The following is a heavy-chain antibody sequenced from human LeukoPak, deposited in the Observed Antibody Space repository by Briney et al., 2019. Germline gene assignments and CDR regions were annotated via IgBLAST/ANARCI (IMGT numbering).Heavy chain of an antibody. CDR1: GFTFSRYA. J-gene: IGHJ4*02. Sequence: GGSLRLSCAASGFTFSRYAMSWVRQAPGKGLEWVGFIASKTYGGTAEYAASVKGRFTISRDDSKSIAYLQMNSLKTEDTAVYFCSRDQTPYYWGQGTLVTVSS. V-gene: IGHV3-49*04. CDR2: IASKTYGGTA. CDR3: SRDQTPYY.